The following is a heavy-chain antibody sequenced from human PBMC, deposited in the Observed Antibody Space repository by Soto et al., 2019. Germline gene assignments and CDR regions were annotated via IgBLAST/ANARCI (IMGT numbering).Heavy chain of an antibody. CDR3: ARGLELPAFDI. V-gene: IGHV1-69*01. J-gene: IGHJ3*02. CDR1: GGTFSSYA. D-gene: IGHD1-7*01. CDR2: IIPIFGTA. Sequence: QVQLVQSGAEVKKPGSSVKVSCKASGGTFSSYAISWVRQAPGQGLEWMGGIIPIFGTANYAQEFQGRVTITADESTSTVYLELSSVRSEDTAVYYCARGLELPAFDIWGQGTMVTVSS.